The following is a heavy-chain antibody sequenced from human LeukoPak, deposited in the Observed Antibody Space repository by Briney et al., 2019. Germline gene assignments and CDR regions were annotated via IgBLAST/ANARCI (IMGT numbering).Heavy chain of an antibody. V-gene: IGHV2-5*01. D-gene: IGHD5-18*01. CDR2: VYWSDDK. CDR1: GFSLSSSGVS. J-gene: IGHJ4*02. CDR3: AHRGYNDGFDY. Sequence: ESGPTLVNPTRTLTLTCTFSGFSLSSSGVSVGWIRQPPGKALEWLALVYWSDDKRYSPSLKSRLTITKDTSKNQVVLTMTNMDPVDTATYYCAHRGYNDGFDYWGQGTLVTVSS.